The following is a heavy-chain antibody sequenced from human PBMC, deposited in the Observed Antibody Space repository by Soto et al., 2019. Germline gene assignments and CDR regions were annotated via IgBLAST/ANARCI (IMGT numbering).Heavy chain of an antibody. CDR2: INHSGST. Sequence: SETLSLTCAVYGGSFSGYYWSWIRQPPGKGLEWIGEINHSGSTNYNPSLKSRVTISVDTSKNQFSLYLQMNSLRAEDTAVYYCARDGEGEQWRYYYYMDVWGKGTTVTVSS. V-gene: IGHV4-34*01. CDR3: ARDGEGEQWRYYYYMDV. J-gene: IGHJ6*03. D-gene: IGHD6-19*01. CDR1: GGSFSGYY.